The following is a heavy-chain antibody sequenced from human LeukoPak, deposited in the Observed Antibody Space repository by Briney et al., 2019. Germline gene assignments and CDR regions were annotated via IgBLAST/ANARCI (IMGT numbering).Heavy chain of an antibody. V-gene: IGHV1-69*04. Sequence: SVKVSCKASGGTFSSYAISWVRQAPGQGLEWMGRIIPILGIANYAQKFQGRVTITADKSTSTAYMELSSLRSEDTAAYYCARDYRKLGAQGIAAAGPGTEDYWGQGTLVTVSS. D-gene: IGHD6-13*01. CDR2: IIPILGIA. J-gene: IGHJ4*02. CDR1: GGTFSSYA. CDR3: ARDYRKLGAQGIAAAGPGTEDY.